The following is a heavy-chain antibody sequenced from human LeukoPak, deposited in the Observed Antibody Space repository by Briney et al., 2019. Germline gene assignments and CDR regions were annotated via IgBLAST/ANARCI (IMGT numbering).Heavy chain of an antibody. CDR1: GGSIDSYY. CDR2: IYSSGTS. CDR3: ARGPGSATGEAFDI. D-gene: IGHD1-14*01. J-gene: IGHJ3*02. Sequence: SGTLSLTCTVSGGSIDSYYWSCIRQPAGKGLEWIGRIYSSGTSNYNPSLRSRVTMSVDTSRNQFSMKLSSVSAADTAVYYCARGPGSATGEAFDIWGQGTMVTVSS. V-gene: IGHV4-4*07.